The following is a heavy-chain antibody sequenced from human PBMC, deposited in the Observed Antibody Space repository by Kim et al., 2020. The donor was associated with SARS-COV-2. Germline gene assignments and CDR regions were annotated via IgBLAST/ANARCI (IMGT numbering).Heavy chain of an antibody. CDR3: ARVEVRGYSGYDFIFDY. Sequence: ASVKVSCKASGYTLTTYYMHWVRQAPGQGLEWMGVINPSGGSTGYAQKFQGRATMTRDTSTSTVYMEVSSLRSEDTAVYYCARVEVRGYSGYDFIFDYWGQGTLVTVSS. V-gene: IGHV1-46*01. D-gene: IGHD5-12*01. CDR1: GYTLTTYY. CDR2: INPSGGST. J-gene: IGHJ4*02.